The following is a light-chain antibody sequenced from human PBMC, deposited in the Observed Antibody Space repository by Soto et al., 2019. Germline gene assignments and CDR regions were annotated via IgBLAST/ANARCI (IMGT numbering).Light chain of an antibody. J-gene: IGKJ1*01. CDR1: QSVLYSSNNKNY. CDR2: WAS. CDR3: HQYDSNPLK. Sequence: DIVMTQSPDSLAVSLGERATINCKSSQSVLYSSNNKNYLAWYQQKPGQPPKLLIYWASTRESGVPDRFSGSGSVTDFTLTISSLKAEDVVVYYCHQYDSNPLKFGQWTKVKIK. V-gene: IGKV4-1*01.